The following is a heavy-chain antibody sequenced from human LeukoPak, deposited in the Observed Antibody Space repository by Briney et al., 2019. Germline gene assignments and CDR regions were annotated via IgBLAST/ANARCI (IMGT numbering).Heavy chain of an antibody. CDR1: GGSISSYD. Sequence: SETLSLTCTVSGGSISSYDWSWVRQPPGKGLEWVGYIYYSGSTNYNPSLKSRVTISVDTSKNKFSLKLSSVTAADTAVYYCARKVKEWELLDAGWFDPWGQGTLVTVSS. CDR3: ARKVKEWELLDAGWFDP. J-gene: IGHJ5*02. D-gene: IGHD1-26*01. CDR2: IYYSGST. V-gene: IGHV4-59*01.